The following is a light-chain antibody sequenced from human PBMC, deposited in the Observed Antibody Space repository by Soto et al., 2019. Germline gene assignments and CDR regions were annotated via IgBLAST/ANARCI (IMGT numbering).Light chain of an antibody. V-gene: IGLV2-14*01. CDR1: SSDVGGYNY. CDR3: SSYTSSSTPV. Sequence: QSVLTQPASVTGSPGQSITISCTGTSSDVGGYNYVSWYQQHPSKAPKLMIYDVSNRPSGVSNRFSGSKSGNTASLTISGLQAEDEADYYCSSYTSSSTPVFGTGTKVTVL. CDR2: DVS. J-gene: IGLJ1*01.